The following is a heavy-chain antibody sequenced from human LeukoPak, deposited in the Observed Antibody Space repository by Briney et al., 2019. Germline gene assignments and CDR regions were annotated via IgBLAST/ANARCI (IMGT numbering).Heavy chain of an antibody. V-gene: IGHV4-39*07. CDR3: ARGGPPLRRVGRQTPFNYFDY. Sequence: PSGTLSLTCTVSGGSISSSSYYWGWIRQPPGKGLEWIGNIYYSGSTYYNPSLNSRVTISVDTSKNQFSLKLSSVTAADTAVYYCARGGPPLRRVGRQTPFNYFDYWGQGTLVTVSS. J-gene: IGHJ4*02. CDR2: IYYSGST. CDR1: GGSISSSSYY.